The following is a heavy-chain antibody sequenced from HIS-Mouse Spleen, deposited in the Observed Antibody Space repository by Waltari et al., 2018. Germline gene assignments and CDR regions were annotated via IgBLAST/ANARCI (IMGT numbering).Heavy chain of an antibody. J-gene: IGHJ4*02. V-gene: IGHV1-2*02. CDR1: GYTFPGYY. D-gene: IGHD6-13*01. CDR2: INPNSGGT. Sequence: QVQLVQSGAEVKKPGASVEVSCKASGYTFPGYYIPLGRQAPGQGLEWMGWINPNSGGTNYAQKFQGRVTMTRDTSISTAYMELSRLRSDDTAVYYCARSPSGSSWYDYWGQGTLVTVSS. CDR3: ARSPSGSSWYDY.